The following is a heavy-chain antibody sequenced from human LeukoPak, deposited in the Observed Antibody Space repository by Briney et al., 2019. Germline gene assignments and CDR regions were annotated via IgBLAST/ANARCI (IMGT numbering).Heavy chain of an antibody. J-gene: IGHJ4*02. Sequence: ASVKVSCKASGYTFTSYGISWVRQAPGQGLEWMGWISAYNGNTNYAQKLQGRVTMITDTSTSTAYMELRSLRSDDTAVYYCARVTVVPAGIVRDFDYWGQGTLVTVSS. CDR2: ISAYNGNT. CDR1: GYTFTSYG. CDR3: ARVTVVPAGIVRDFDY. V-gene: IGHV1-18*01. D-gene: IGHD2-2*01.